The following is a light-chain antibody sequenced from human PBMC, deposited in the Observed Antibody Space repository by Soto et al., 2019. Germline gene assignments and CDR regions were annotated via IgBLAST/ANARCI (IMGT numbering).Light chain of an antibody. V-gene: IGKV3-20*01. Sequence: EIVLTQSPATLSLSPGGRATLSCRSSQSVTSTYLAWYQQKPGQAPRLLIYGASSRGTGIPDRFSGSGSGTDFTLTISRLEPEDFAVYYCQQYGSSPPITFGHGTRLEI. CDR3: QQYGSSPPIT. CDR2: GAS. J-gene: IGKJ5*01. CDR1: QSVTSTY.